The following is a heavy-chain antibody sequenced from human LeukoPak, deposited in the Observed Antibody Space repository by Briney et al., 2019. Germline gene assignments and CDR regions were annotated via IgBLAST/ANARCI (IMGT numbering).Heavy chain of an antibody. CDR1: GFTFSSYN. Sequence: PGGSLRLSCAASGFTFSSYNMNWVRQAPGKGLDWVSFISSSGSSITYADSVKGRFTISRDNVKNSLYLQMNSLRAEDTAVYYCVRRKAKSDGEFDYWGQGTLVTVSS. V-gene: IGHV3-48*01. CDR2: ISSSGSSI. J-gene: IGHJ4*02. D-gene: IGHD3-10*01. CDR3: VRRKAKSDGEFDY.